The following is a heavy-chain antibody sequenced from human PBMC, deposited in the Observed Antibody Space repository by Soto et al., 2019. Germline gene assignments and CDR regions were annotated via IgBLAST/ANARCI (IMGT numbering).Heavy chain of an antibody. V-gene: IGHV4-34*01. Sequence: LSLTCAVYGGSFSGHSWAWIRQSPGKGLEWIGDINHSGRVNYSPSLKSRVTISLDTSKNQFSLTLSAVTAADTAMYYCSTRAYDTNGYYRFDPWGQGTLVTVSS. CDR2: INHSGRV. J-gene: IGHJ5*01. CDR3: STRAYDTNGYYRFDP. CDR1: GGSFSGHS. D-gene: IGHD3-22*01.